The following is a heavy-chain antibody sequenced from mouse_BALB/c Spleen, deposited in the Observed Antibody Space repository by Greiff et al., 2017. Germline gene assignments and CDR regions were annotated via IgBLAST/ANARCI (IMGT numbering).Heavy chain of an antibody. CDR2: INPSTGYT. CDR3: ARSEYRSYYFDY. Sequence: QVQLQQSGAELAKPGASVKMSCKASGYTFTSYWMHWVKQRPGQGLEWIGYINPSTGYTEYNQKFKDKATLTADKSSSTAYMQLSSLTSEDSAVYYCARSEYRSYYFDYWGQGTTLTVSS. V-gene: IGHV1-7*01. D-gene: IGHD2-14*01. J-gene: IGHJ2*01. CDR1: GYTFTSYW.